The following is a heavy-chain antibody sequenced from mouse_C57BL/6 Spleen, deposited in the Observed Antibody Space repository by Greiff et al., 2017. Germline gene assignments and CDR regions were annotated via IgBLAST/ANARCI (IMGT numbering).Heavy chain of an antibody. CDR3: AREEGSYGYFDV. CDR2: FHPGRGST. J-gene: IGHJ1*03. Sequence: QVQLQQPGAELVKPGASVKMSCKASGYTFTSYWITWVKQRPGQGLEWIGDFHPGRGSTNYNEKFKSKATLTVETSSRTAYMQLSRLTSEDSAVYYCAREEGSYGYFDVWGTGTTVTVSS. CDR1: GYTFTSYW. V-gene: IGHV1-55*01.